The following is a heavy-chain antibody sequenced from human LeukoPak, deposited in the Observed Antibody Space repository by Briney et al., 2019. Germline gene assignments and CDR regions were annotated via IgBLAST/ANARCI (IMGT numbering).Heavy chain of an antibody. CDR3: ARIIVEQTGVAFDI. CDR1: GYTFTGYY. D-gene: IGHD6-6*01. J-gene: IGHJ3*02. V-gene: IGHV1-18*04. Sequence: ASVKVSCKASGYTFTGYYMHWVRQAPGQGLEWMGWISAYNGNTNYAQKLQGRVTITTDTSTSTAYMELRSPRSDDTAVYYCARIIVEQTGVAFDIWGQGTMVTVSS. CDR2: ISAYNGNT.